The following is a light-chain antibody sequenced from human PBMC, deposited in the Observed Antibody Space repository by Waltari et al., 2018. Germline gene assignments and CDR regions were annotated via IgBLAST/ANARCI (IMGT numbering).Light chain of an antibody. J-gene: IGKJ1*01. Sequence: AIRMTQSPSSLSASTGDRVTLTCRASQGISSYLAWYQQKPGKAPKLLIYAASTLQSGVPSRFSGSGSGTDFTLTISCLQSEDFATYYCQQYYSYPWTFGKGTKVEIK. CDR1: QGISSY. V-gene: IGKV1-8*01. CDR2: AAS. CDR3: QQYYSYPWT.